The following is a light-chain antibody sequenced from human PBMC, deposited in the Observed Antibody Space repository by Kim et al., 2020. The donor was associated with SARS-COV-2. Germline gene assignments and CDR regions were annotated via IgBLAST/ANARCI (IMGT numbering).Light chain of an antibody. Sequence: SYELTQPPSVSVSPGQTASITCSGDKLGDKYACWYQQKPGQPPVLVIYQDSKRPSGIPERFSGSNSGNTATLTISGTQAMDEADYYCQAWDSSTAGVFGGGTQLTVL. CDR3: QAWDSSTAGV. CDR1: KLGDKY. V-gene: IGLV3-1*01. J-gene: IGLJ3*02. CDR2: QDS.